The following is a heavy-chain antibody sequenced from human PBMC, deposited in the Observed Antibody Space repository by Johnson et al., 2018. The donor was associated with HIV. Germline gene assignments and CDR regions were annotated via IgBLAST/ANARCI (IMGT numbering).Heavy chain of an antibody. CDR2: IYSGGST. Sequence: VQLVESGGGLVQPGGSLRLSCAASGFTVSSNYMSWVRQAPGKGLEWVSFIYSGGSTYYADSVKGRFTISRDNSKNTLFLQMNSLRPEDTSVYYCAKDRYGGSYPDAFDIWGQGTMVTVSS. J-gene: IGHJ3*02. CDR1: GFTVSSNY. CDR3: AKDRYGGSYPDAFDI. V-gene: IGHV3-66*02. D-gene: IGHD1-26*01.